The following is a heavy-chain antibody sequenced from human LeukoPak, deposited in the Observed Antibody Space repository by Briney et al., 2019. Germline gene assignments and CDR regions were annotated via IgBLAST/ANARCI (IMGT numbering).Heavy chain of an antibody. CDR1: GYTFTSYG. CDR3: ARAGVWDYSDSSGYHNAAFDI. CDR2: ISAYNGNT. V-gene: IGHV1-18*01. J-gene: IGHJ3*02. D-gene: IGHD3-22*01. Sequence: ASVKVSCKASGYTFTSYGISWVRQAPGQGLEWMGWISAYNGNTNYAQKLQGRVTMTTDTSTSTAYMELSRLRSDDTAVYYCARAGVWDYSDSSGYHNAAFDIWGQGTMVTVSS.